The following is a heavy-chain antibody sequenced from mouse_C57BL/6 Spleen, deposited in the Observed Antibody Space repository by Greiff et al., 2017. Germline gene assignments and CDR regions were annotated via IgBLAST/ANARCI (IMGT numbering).Heavy chain of an antibody. J-gene: IGHJ1*03. V-gene: IGHV1-80*01. CDR3: ARLPHYYGSSYWYFDV. CDR1: GYAFSSYW. Sequence: QVQLQQSGAELVKPGASVKISCKASGYAFSSYWMNWVKQRPGKGLEWIGQIYPGDGDTNYNGKFKGKATLTADKASSTAYMQLSSLTSEDSAVYFCARLPHYYGSSYWYFDVWGTGTTVTVSS. D-gene: IGHD1-1*01. CDR2: IYPGDGDT.